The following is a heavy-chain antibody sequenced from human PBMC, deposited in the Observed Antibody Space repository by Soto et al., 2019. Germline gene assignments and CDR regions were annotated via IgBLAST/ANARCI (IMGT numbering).Heavy chain of an antibody. V-gene: IGHV3-23*01. CDR2: IRDSGGDT. D-gene: IGHD6-13*01. J-gene: IGHJ4*02. CDR1: GFTFSTYA. Sequence: EVQLLESGGDLAQPGGSLRLSCAASGFTFSTYAMNWVRQAPGKGLEWVASIRDSGGDTHYAESVKGRFTISRDNSKNTVYLQMNSLRVEDTAVYYCAKASEQQLVRVGFDYWGQGSLVIVSS. CDR3: AKASEQQLVRVGFDY.